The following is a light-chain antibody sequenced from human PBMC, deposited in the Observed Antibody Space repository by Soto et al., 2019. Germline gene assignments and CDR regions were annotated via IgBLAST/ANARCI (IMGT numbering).Light chain of an antibody. CDR2: GAS. J-gene: IGKJ2*01. CDR3: HHYDDGPYT. V-gene: IGKV3-15*01. Sequence: EIFLTQSPGTQSFSTGEIATLSCRASQSVSSNYLAWYQQIPGQTPRLLIYGASTRATGIPVRFSGSGSGTEFTLTISSLQSEDFAVYYCHHYDDGPYTFGHVTKVDIK. CDR1: QSVSSN.